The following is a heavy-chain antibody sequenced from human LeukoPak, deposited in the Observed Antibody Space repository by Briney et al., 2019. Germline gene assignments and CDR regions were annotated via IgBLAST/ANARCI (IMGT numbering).Heavy chain of an antibody. Sequence: PGGSLRLSCAVSGYPFSDHYIDWVRQAPGKGLEWVGQTRNKANNYATEYAASIKGRFIISRDDSRNSVYLQMNSLKTEDTAVYYCARGRRYYGSGSYSGAWFDPWAREPWSPSPQ. V-gene: IGHV3-72*01. D-gene: IGHD3-10*01. CDR3: ARGRRYYGSGSYSGAWFDP. CDR1: GYPFSDHY. J-gene: IGHJ5*02. CDR2: TRNKANNYAT.